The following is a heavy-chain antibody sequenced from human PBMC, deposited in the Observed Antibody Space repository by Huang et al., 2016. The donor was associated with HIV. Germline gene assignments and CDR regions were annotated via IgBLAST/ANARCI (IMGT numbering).Heavy chain of an antibody. J-gene: IGHJ4*02. V-gene: IGHV1-69*13. CDR3: ARGVGNSNRGFDI. CDR1: GGTVSSFS. CDR2: ILPLHDTT. Sequence: QVQLVQSGAEMKKSGSSVKVSCKASGGTVSSFSFTWVRQAPGHGLEWMGGILPLHDTTDLVQKFRGRVTLTADESTNTAFMELSGLTSQDTAVYYCARGVGNSNRGFDIWGQGTLVTVS. D-gene: IGHD5-18*01.